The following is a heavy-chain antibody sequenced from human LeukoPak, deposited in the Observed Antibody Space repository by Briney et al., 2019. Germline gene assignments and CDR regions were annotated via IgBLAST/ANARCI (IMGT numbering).Heavy chain of an antibody. CDR3: AGHIPLYCSGGSCYPGYFDY. D-gene: IGHD2-15*01. V-gene: IGHV4-39*01. J-gene: IGHJ4*02. Sequence: SETLSLTCTVSGDSISSGAYYWGWIRQSRGEGLEGIGRIFYSGSTYYNASLYSRFSISVDTSKNQFSLKLSSVTAADTAVYYCAGHIPLYCSGGSCYPGYFDYWGQGTLVTVSS. CDR1: GDSISSGAYY. CDR2: IFYSGST.